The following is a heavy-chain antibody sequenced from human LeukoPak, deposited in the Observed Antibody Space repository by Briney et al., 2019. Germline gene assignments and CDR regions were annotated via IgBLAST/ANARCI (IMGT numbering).Heavy chain of an antibody. Sequence: TLSLTCTVSGGSISSYSWSWIRQPPGKGLEWIGYIYHSGSTYYNPSLKSRVTISVDRSKNQFSLKLSSVTAADTAVYYCARVHSGYDWRVDYWGQGTLVTVSS. CDR2: IYHSGST. CDR3: ARVHSGYDWRVDY. CDR1: GGSISSYS. J-gene: IGHJ4*02. D-gene: IGHD5-12*01. V-gene: IGHV4-30-2*01.